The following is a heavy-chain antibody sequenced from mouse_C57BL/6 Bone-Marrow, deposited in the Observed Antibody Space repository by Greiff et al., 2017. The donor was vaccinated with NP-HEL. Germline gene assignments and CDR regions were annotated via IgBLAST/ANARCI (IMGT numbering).Heavy chain of an antibody. CDR3: ARSGDY. CDR1: GYAFTNYL. V-gene: IGHV1-54*01. J-gene: IGHJ4*01. Sequence: QVQLQQSGAELVRPGTSVKVSCKASGYAFTNYLIEWVKQRPGQGLEWIGVINPGSGGTSYNEKFKGKATLTADKSSSTAYMQLSSLTSEDSAVYFCARSGDYWGQGTSVTVSS. CDR2: INPGSGGT. D-gene: IGHD3-1*01.